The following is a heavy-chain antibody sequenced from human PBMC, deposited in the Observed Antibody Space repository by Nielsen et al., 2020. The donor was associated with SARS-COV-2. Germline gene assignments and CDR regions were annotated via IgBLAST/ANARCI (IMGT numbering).Heavy chain of an antibody. CDR1: GFTFDDYA. J-gene: IGHJ3*02. CDR3: AKIDVELGSFDI. Sequence: SLKISCAASGFTFDDYAMHWVRQAPGKGLEWVSGISWNSGSIGYADSVKGRFTISRDNAKNSLYLQMNSLRAEDTALYYCAKIDVELGSFDIWAKGQWSLSLQ. CDR2: ISWNSGSI. D-gene: IGHD1-7*01. V-gene: IGHV3-9*01.